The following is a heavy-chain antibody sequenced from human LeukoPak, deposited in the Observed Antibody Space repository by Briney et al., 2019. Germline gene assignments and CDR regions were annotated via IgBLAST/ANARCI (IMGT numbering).Heavy chain of an antibody. CDR1: GGTFSSYA. Sequence: SVKVSCKASGGTFSSYAISWVRQAPGQGLKWMGRIIPILGIANYAQKLQGRVTITADKSTSTAYMELSSLRSEDTAVYYCARDAEKSYYYDSSGYYYGFDYWGQGTLVTVSS. CDR2: IIPILGIA. J-gene: IGHJ4*02. V-gene: IGHV1-69*04. CDR3: ARDAEKSYYYDSSGYYYGFDY. D-gene: IGHD3-22*01.